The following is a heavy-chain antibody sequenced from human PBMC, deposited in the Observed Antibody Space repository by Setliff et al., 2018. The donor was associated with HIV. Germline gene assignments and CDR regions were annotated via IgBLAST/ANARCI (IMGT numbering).Heavy chain of an antibody. D-gene: IGHD3-22*01. V-gene: IGHV4-4*02. CDR2: IYHGGST. CDR3: ARSSTPDSSAYYPDY. CDR1: GGSISSNNW. J-gene: IGHJ4*02. Sequence: PSETLSLTCAVSGGSISSNNWWSWVRQPPGKGLEWIGEIYHGGSTNYNSSLKSRVTISVDKSKNQFSLKLSSVTAADTAVYYCARSSTPDSSAYYPDYWGQGTLVTVPQ.